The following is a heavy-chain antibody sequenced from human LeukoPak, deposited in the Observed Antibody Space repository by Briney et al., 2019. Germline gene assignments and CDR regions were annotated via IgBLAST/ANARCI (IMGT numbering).Heavy chain of an antibody. CDR3: ARDYYYDSSGYYLRHDYYYYYMDV. CDR1: GGSISSSSYY. V-gene: IGHV4-39*02. CDR2: IYYSGST. Sequence: PSETLSLTCTVSGGSISSSSYYWGWIRQPPGKGLEWIGSIYYSGSTYYNPSLKSRDTISVDTSKNQFSLKLSSVTAADTAVYYCARDYYYDSSGYYLRHDYYYYYMDVWGKGTTVTVSS. J-gene: IGHJ6*03. D-gene: IGHD3-22*01.